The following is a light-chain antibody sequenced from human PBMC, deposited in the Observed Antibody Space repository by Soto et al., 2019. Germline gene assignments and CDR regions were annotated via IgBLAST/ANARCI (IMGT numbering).Light chain of an antibody. Sequence: EIVLTQSPGTLSLFPGERATLSCRASQSVISTYLAWYQQKPGQAPRLHIYGASNRATGITDRFTGSGSGTDFTLTISRLELEVFEVYYCQQCGSSPLTVGGGTKVEIK. CDR2: GAS. V-gene: IGKV3-20*01. CDR3: QQCGSSPLT. CDR1: QSVISTY. J-gene: IGKJ4*01.